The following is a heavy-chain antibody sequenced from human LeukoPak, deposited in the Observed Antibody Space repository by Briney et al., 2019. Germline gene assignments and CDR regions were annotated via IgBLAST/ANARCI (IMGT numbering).Heavy chain of an antibody. J-gene: IGHJ4*02. V-gene: IGHV3-23*01. Sequence: HPGGSLRLSCAASGVTFNNYAMTWVRQAPGKGLEWVSAISGSGGSTYYADSVKGRFTISRGNSKNTLYLQMNSLRAEDTAVYYCAKRLGPGRTIRSFDYWGQGTLVTVSS. CDR3: AKRLGPGRTIRSFDY. CDR1: GVTFNNYA. D-gene: IGHD3-10*01. CDR2: ISGSGGST.